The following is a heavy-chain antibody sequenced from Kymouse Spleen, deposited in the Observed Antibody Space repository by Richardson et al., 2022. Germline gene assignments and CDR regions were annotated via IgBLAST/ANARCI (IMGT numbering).Heavy chain of an antibody. CDR2: IKQDGSEK. Sequence: EVQLVESGGGLVQPGGSLRLSCAASGFTFSSYWMSWVRQAPGKGLEWVANIKQDGSEKYYVDSVKGRFTISRDNAKNSLYLQMNSLRAEDTAVYYCARSITMVRGVIIPYFDYWGQGTLVTVSS. D-gene: IGHD3-10*01. CDR3: ARSITMVRGVIIPYFDY. CDR1: GFTFSSYW. J-gene: IGHJ4*02. V-gene: IGHV3-7*01.